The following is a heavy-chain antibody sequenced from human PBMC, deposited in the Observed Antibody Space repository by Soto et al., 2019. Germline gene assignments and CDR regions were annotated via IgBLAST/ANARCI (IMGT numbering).Heavy chain of an antibody. V-gene: IGHV4-39*01. CDR1: GGXISSSSYY. Sequence: SETLSLTCTVSGGXISSSSYYWGWIRQPPGKGLEWIGSIYYSGSTYYNPSLKSRVTISVDTSKNTLYLQMNSLRAEDTAVYYCAKGFGNYWAFDYWGQGTLVTVSS. D-gene: IGHD1-26*01. CDR3: AKGFGNYWAFDY. CDR2: IYYSGST. J-gene: IGHJ4*02.